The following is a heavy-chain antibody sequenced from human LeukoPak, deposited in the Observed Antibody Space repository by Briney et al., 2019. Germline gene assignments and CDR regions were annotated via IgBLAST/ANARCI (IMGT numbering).Heavy chain of an antibody. D-gene: IGHD4-17*01. V-gene: IGHV3-66*01. Sequence: WVSFIYSGGSTYYADSVKGRFTISRDNSKNTLYLQMNSLRAEDTAVYYCARERDAGDYLDYWGQGTLVTVSS. CDR3: ARERDAGDYLDY. CDR2: IYSGGST. J-gene: IGHJ4*02.